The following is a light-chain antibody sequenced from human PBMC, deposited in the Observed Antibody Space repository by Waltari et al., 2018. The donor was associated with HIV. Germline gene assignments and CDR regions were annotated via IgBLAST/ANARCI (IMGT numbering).Light chain of an antibody. Sequence: QSVLTPPPSASGTPGQTVTISCSGSSSNIGNDNVYWYQQLPGMTPKLLIYKNYQRPSGVPDRFAGSKSGNSASLAISGLRSEDEADYYCVGWDGSLSGYVFGAGTKVTVL. J-gene: IGLJ1*01. V-gene: IGLV1-47*01. CDR1: SSNIGNDN. CDR2: KNY. CDR3: VGWDGSLSGYV.